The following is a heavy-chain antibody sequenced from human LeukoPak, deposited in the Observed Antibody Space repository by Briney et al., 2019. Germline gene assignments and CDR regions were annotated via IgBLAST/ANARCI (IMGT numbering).Heavy chain of an antibody. CDR3: ARVYGDYDSLPYFDY. V-gene: IGHV4-61*01. CDR2: IYYSGST. Sequence: SETLSLTCTVSGGSVSSGSYYWSWIRQPPGKGLEWIGYIYYSGSTNYNPSLKSRVTISVDTSKNQFSLKLSSVTAADTAVYYCARVYGDYDSLPYFDYWGQGTLVTVSS. J-gene: IGHJ4*02. D-gene: IGHD4-17*01. CDR1: GGSVSSGSYY.